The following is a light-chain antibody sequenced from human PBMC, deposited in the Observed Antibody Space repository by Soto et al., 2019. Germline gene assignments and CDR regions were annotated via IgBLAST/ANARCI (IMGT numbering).Light chain of an antibody. CDR2: GAS. Sequence: EIVLTQSPGTLSLSPGERATLSCRASQSVSGSYLAWYQQTPGQAPRLLIYGASSRATGIPDRFSGSGSGTDFTLTISRLEAEDFAVYYCQQYGSSAWTFGQGTKVEIK. V-gene: IGKV3-20*01. CDR1: QSVSGSY. J-gene: IGKJ1*01. CDR3: QQYGSSAWT.